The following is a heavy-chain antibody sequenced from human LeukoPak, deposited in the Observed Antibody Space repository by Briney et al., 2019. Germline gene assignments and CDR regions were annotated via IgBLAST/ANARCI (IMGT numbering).Heavy chain of an antibody. CDR2: IYSGGST. CDR1: GFTVISNY. Sequence: GGSLRLSCAASGFTVISNYMSWVRQAPGKGLEWVSVIYSGGSTYYADSVKGRFTISRDNSKNTLYLQMNSLRAEDTAVYYCARDLADSRGYYYGTDYWGQGTLVTVSS. J-gene: IGHJ4*02. CDR3: ARDLADSRGYYYGTDY. V-gene: IGHV3-53*01. D-gene: IGHD3-22*01.